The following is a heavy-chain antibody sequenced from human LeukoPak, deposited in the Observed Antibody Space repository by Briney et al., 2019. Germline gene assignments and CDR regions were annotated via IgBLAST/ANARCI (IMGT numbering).Heavy chain of an antibody. D-gene: IGHD2-2*01. CDR1: GYSISSGYY. V-gene: IGHV4-38-2*02. CDR2: IYHSGST. J-gene: IGHJ5*02. CDR3: ARDCSSTSCYSQRFDP. Sequence: SETLSLTCTVSGYSISSGYYWGWIRPPPGKGLEWIGSIYHSGSTYYNPSLKSRVTISVDTSKNQFSLKLSSVTAADTAVYYCARDCSSTSCYSQRFDPWGQGTLVTVSS.